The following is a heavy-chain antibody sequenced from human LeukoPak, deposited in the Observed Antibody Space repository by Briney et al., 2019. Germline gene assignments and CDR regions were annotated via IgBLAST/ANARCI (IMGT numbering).Heavy chain of an antibody. D-gene: IGHD3-10*01. CDR2: INTNTGNP. CDR3: ARDDRPILLWFGELAFRFDP. V-gene: IGHV7-4-1*02. Sequence: ASVKVSCKASGYTFASYAMNWVRQAPGQGLEWMGWINTNTGNPTYAQGFTGRFVFSLDTSVSTAYLQISSLKAEDTAVYYCARDDRPILLWFGELAFRFDPWGQGTLVTVSS. J-gene: IGHJ5*02. CDR1: GYTFASYA.